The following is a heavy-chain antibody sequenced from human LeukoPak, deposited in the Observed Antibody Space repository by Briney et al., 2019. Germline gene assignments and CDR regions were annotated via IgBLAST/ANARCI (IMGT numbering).Heavy chain of an antibody. CDR2: INHSGST. Sequence: SETLSLTCAVYVGSFSGFYWIWIRQPPGKGREWIGEINHSGSTNYNPPLKSRVPISVDTSKSQFSVKLSSVTAADTAVYYCARGGWGYYDSSGYCDYWGQGTLVTVSS. CDR3: ARGGWGYYDSSGYCDY. V-gene: IGHV4-34*01. D-gene: IGHD3-22*01. CDR1: VGSFSGFY. J-gene: IGHJ4*02.